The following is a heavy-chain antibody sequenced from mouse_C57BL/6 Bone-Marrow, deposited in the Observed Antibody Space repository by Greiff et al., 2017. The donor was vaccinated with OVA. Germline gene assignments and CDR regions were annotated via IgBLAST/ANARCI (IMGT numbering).Heavy chain of an antibody. CDR1: GFTFTDYY. CDR2: IRNKANGYTT. V-gene: IGHV7-3*01. D-gene: IGHD1-1*01. CDR3: TRYRIIRWYFDD. J-gene: IGHJ1*03. Sequence: EVKLMESGGGLVQPGGSLSLSCAASGFTFTDYYMSWVRQPPGKALEWLGFIRNKANGYTTEYSASVKGRFTISRDHSQSILYLQMIALSAYDRATDSGTRYRIIRWYFDDWGTGTTVTVSS.